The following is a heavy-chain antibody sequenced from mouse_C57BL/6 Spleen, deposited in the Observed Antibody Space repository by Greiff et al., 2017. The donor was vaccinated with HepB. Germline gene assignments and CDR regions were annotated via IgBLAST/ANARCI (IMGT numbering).Heavy chain of an antibody. D-gene: IGHD2-1*01. V-gene: IGHV1-82*01. CDR3: ARELSYYGNYVGTWFAY. J-gene: IGHJ3*01. CDR1: GYSFSSSW. Sequence: QVQLQQSGPELVKPGASVKISCKASGYSFSSSWMNWVKQRPGKGLEWIGRIYPGDGDTNYNGKFKGKATLTADKSSSTAYMQLSSLTSEDSAVYYCARELSYYGNYVGTWFAYWGQGTLVTVSA. CDR2: IYPGDGDT.